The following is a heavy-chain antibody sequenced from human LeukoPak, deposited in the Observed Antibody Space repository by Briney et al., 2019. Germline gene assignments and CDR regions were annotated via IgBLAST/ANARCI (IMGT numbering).Heavy chain of an antibody. J-gene: IGHJ4*02. CDR1: GGSISSGGYS. CDR3: ARVDIVATTAFDY. Sequence: SETLSLTCAVSGGSISSGGYSWRWIRQPPGKGLEWIGYIYHSGSTYYNPSLKSRVTISVDRSKNQFSLKLSSVTAADTAVYYCARVDIVATTAFDYWGQGTLVTVSS. D-gene: IGHD5-12*01. CDR2: IYHSGST. V-gene: IGHV4-30-2*01.